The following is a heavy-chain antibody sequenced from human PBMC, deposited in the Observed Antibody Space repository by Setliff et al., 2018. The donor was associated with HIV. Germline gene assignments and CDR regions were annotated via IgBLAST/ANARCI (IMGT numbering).Heavy chain of an antibody. CDR3: ARLGYVSGGFYKTPGPYYFDY. D-gene: IGHD3-10*01. Sequence: PETLSLTCTVSGGSMSSSSYYWGWIRQTPDKGLEWIGIIYYSGATYYNPSLTSRVTISVDTSRNQFSLKLRSVTAADTAAYYCARLGYVSGGFYKTPGPYYFDYWGQGALVTAPQ. CDR1: GGSMSSSSYY. J-gene: IGHJ4*02. V-gene: IGHV4-39*01. CDR2: IYYSGAT.